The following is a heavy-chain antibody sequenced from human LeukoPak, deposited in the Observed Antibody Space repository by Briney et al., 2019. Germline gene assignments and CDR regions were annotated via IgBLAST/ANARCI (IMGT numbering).Heavy chain of an antibody. J-gene: IGHJ4*02. Sequence: GASVKASCKPSGYTFTAYYIYWVRQAPGQGLEWMAWIDPNTGDTYYAQKFQGRVTLTRDTSISTAYMELSSLKSDDTAVYFCARVPPHYYDSRGYYGDDYWGQGTLVAVSS. CDR2: IDPNTGDT. CDR3: ARVPPHYYDSRGYYGDDY. V-gene: IGHV1-2*02. D-gene: IGHD3-22*01. CDR1: GYTFTAYY.